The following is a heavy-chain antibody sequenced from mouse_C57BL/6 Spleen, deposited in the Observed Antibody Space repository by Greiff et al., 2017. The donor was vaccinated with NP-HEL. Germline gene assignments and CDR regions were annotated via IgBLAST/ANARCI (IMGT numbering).Heavy chain of an antibody. Sequence: VKLQQPGAELVKPGASVKLSCKASGYTFTSYWMHWVKQRPGRGLEWIGRIDPNSGVTKYNEKFKTKATLTVDKPSSTAYMQLSSLTSEDSAVYYCARPYYYGSRGYYAMDYWGQGTSVTVSS. CDR3: ARPYYYGSRGYYAMDY. CDR1: GYTFTSYW. V-gene: IGHV1-72*01. D-gene: IGHD1-1*01. CDR2: IDPNSGVT. J-gene: IGHJ4*01.